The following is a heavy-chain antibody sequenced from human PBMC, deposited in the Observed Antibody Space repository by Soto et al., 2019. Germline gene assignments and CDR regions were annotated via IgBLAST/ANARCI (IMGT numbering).Heavy chain of an antibody. CDR3: VRDDRWALDF. V-gene: IGHV3-48*02. J-gene: IGHJ3*01. CDR2: ISIGSGSI. Sequence: EVHLVESGGGLVQPGGSLRVSCAASGFTFSNYAMNWVRQAPGKGLEWVSYISIGSGSIFYADSVKGRFTISRDDAKNSLYLQMNTLRDEDTAVYYCVRDDRWALDFWGQGTMVTVSS. CDR1: GFTFSNYA. D-gene: IGHD3-22*01.